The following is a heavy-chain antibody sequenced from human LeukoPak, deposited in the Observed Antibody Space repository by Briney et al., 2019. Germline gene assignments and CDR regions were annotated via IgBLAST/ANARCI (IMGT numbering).Heavy chain of an antibody. J-gene: IGHJ4*02. CDR1: GDSITNHY. CDR3: ARRCSGGSCCDY. Sequence: PSETLSLTCIVSGDSITNHYWSLIRRPPGKGLEWIGYIYYSGSINYNPSLKSRVTISVDTSRNQFSMKLNSVTAADTAVYYCARRCSGGSCCDYWGQGTLVTVSS. V-gene: IGHV4-59*11. D-gene: IGHD2-15*01. CDR2: IYYSGSI.